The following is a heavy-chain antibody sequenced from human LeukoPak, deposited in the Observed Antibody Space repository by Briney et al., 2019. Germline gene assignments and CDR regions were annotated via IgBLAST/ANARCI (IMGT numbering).Heavy chain of an antibody. CDR1: GYTFTGYY. Sequence: ASVKVSCKASGYTFTGYYMHWVRQAPGQGLEWMGWINPNSGGTNYAQKFQGRVTMTRDTSTSTVYMELSSLRSEDTAVYYCARDPYCSSTSCYDVVLDYWGQGTLVTVSS. D-gene: IGHD2-2*01. CDR3: ARDPYCSSTSCYDVVLDY. J-gene: IGHJ4*02. V-gene: IGHV1-2*02. CDR2: INPNSGGT.